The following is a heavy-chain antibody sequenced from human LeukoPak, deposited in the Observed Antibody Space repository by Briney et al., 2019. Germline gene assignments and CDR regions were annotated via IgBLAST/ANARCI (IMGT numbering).Heavy chain of an antibody. D-gene: IGHD6-6*01. V-gene: IGHV4-59*01. CDR3: ARVYSSSFVAFDI. Sequence: SETLSLTCTVSGGSISSYYWSWIRQPPGKGLEWIGYIYYSGSTNYNPSLKSRVTISVDTSKNQFSLKLSSVTAADTAVYYCARVYSSSFVAFDIWGQGTMVTVSS. J-gene: IGHJ3*02. CDR1: GGSISSYY. CDR2: IYYSGST.